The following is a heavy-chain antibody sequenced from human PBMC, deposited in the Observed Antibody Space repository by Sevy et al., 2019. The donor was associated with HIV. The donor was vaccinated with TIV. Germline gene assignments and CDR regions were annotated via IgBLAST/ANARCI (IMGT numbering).Heavy chain of an antibody. D-gene: IGHD3-22*01. CDR2: INSDGGST. J-gene: IGHJ4*02. CDR3: ERVGLGYDTSGVDY. V-gene: IGHV3-74*01. CDR1: GFTFSSYW. Sequence: GGSLRLSCAASGFTFSSYWMHWVRQAPGKGLVWVSLINSDGGSTNYADSVKGRFTISRDNAKNTLYLQMNSLRAEDTAVYFCERVGLGYDTSGVDYWGQGTLVTVSS.